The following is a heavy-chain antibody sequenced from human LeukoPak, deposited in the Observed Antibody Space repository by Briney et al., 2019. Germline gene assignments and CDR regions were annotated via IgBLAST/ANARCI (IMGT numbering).Heavy chain of an antibody. J-gene: IGHJ4*02. V-gene: IGHV4-39*01. CDR2: IYYSGST. D-gene: IGHD3-10*01. Sequence: SETLSLTCTVSGGSISSYYWGWIRQPPGKGLEWIGSIYYSGSTYYNPSLKSRVTISVDTSKNQFSLKLSSVTAADTAVYYCARRNYGSGSDYHFDYWGQGTLVTVSS. CDR1: GGSISSYY. CDR3: ARRNYGSGSDYHFDY.